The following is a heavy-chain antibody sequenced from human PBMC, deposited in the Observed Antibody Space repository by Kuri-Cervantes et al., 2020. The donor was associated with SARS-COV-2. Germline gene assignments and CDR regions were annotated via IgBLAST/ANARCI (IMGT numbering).Heavy chain of an antibody. D-gene: IGHD3-22*01. CDR1: GFTVTTEY. CDR2: IYSGGSI. CDR3: ARIYYGVVGP. J-gene: IGHJ5*02. V-gene: IGHV3-53*01. Sequence: GGSLRLSCAASGFTVTTEYMTWVRQAPGKGLEWVSIIYSGGSIYYADSVKGRFTISRDNSKNTRFLQMNSLRAGDTAVYFCARIYYGVVGPWGLGTLVTVSS.